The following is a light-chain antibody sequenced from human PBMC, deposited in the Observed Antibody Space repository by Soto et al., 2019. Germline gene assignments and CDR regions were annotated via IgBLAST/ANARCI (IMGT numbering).Light chain of an antibody. CDR1: QNVYNN. CDR3: QQCSNWPLA. J-gene: IGKJ4*01. V-gene: IGKV3-15*01. Sequence: EIVMTQSPATLSVSPGEGATLSCKASQNVYNNLAWYQQRPGQPPRLLIYDASTRATGISARFSGSGYGTESTLTASSLQSEDFAVYYCQQCSNWPLAFDGATNGEI. CDR2: DAS.